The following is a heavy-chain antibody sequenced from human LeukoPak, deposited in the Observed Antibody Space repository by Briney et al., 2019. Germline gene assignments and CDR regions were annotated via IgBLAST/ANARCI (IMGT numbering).Heavy chain of an antibody. Sequence: GGSLRLSCVASTFTFSNYWMAWVRQAPGKGLEWVANIKQDGSEKYYVDSVKGRFTISRDNPKNSLYLQMNSLRAEDTAVYYCARDLGGYSGPSAYWGQGRLVIVSS. J-gene: IGHJ4*02. D-gene: IGHD5-12*01. CDR2: IKQDGSEK. CDR1: TFTFSNYW. V-gene: IGHV3-7*03. CDR3: ARDLGGYSGPSAY.